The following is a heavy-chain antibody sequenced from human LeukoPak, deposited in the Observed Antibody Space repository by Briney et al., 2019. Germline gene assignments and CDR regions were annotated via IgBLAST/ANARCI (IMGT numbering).Heavy chain of an antibody. D-gene: IGHD6-25*01. CDR3: ARDRGWRLLDY. CDR2: IRGDGIRN. V-gene: IGHV3-7*01. J-gene: IGHJ4*02. CDR1: AFIFSTLG. Sequence: GGPLTLPCAASAFIFSTLGMHWFPQAPGRGLEWLANIRGDGIRNFYVDSVKGRFTISRDNAENSLYLQMNNLRVEDTAVYYCARDRGWRLLDYWGQGTLVTVSS.